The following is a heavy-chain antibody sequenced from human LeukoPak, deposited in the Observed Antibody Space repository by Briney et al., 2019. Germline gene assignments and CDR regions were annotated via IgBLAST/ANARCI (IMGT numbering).Heavy chain of an antibody. Sequence: AGGSLRLSCAASGFTFSSYAMSWVRQAPGKGLEWVSSISSSSSYIYYADSVKGRFTISRDNAKNSLYLQMNSLRAEDTAVYYCAGSIAAAGSYDYWGQGTLVTVSS. CDR3: AGSIAAAGSYDY. J-gene: IGHJ4*02. CDR1: GFTFSSYA. CDR2: ISSSSSYI. V-gene: IGHV3-21*01. D-gene: IGHD6-13*01.